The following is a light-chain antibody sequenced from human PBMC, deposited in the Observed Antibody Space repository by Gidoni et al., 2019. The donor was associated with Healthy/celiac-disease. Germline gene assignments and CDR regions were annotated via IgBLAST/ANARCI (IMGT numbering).Light chain of an antibody. V-gene: IGKV3-15*01. CDR3: QQYNNWPPIT. Sequence: EIVMTQSPAPLSVSPGERATLSCRASQSVSSNLAWYQQKPGQAPRLLLDGESTRATGIPSRFSGSGSGTEFTLTISSLQSEDFAVYYCQQYNNWPPITFGQGTRLEIK. CDR1: QSVSSN. J-gene: IGKJ5*01. CDR2: GES.